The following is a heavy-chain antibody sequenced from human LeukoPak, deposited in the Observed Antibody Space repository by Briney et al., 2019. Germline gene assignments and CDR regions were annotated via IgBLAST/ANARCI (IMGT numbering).Heavy chain of an antibody. J-gene: IGHJ6*04. Sequence: GASVKVSCKVSGYTLTELSMHWVRQAPGNGLEWMGGFDPEDGETIYAQKFQGRVTMTEDTSTDTAYMELSSLRSEDTAVYYCATDGSGGLGVVVAAADYYYGMDVWGKGTTVTVSS. CDR1: GYTLTELS. CDR2: FDPEDGET. CDR3: ATDGSGGLGVVVAAADYYYGMDV. V-gene: IGHV1-24*01. D-gene: IGHD2-15*01.